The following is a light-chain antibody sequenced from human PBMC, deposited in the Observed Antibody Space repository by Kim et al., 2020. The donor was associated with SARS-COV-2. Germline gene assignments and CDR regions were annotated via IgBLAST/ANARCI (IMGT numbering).Light chain of an antibody. CDR2: DNN. J-gene: IGLJ2*01. CDR1: RSNIGSNF. CDR3: GTWDDSLSAVV. Sequence: GQKVIISCPRNRSNIGSNFVSWYSQHPGTAPQFVIYDNNKLLSGIPYRFSGSKSATSATLVITGLQTGDDADYYCGTWDDSLSAVVFGGGTQLTVL. V-gene: IGLV1-51*01.